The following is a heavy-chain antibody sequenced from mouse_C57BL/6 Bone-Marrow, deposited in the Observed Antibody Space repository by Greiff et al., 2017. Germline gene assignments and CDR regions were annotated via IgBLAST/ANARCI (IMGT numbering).Heavy chain of an antibody. CDR1: GYAFSSSW. D-gene: IGHD2-3*01. Sequence: QVQLKESGPELVKPGASVKISCKASGYAFSSSWMNWVKQRPGKGLEWIGRIYPGDGDTNYNGKFKGKATLTADKSSSTAYMQLSSLTSEDSAVYFCARSGGSYDGYYWGQGTTLTVSS. CDR2: IYPGDGDT. CDR3: ARSGGSYDGYY. V-gene: IGHV1-82*01. J-gene: IGHJ2*01.